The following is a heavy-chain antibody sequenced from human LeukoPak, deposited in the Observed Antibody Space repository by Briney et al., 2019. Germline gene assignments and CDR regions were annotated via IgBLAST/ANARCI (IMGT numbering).Heavy chain of an antibody. J-gene: IGHJ4*02. CDR1: GGPISSYY. Sequence: LETLSLTCTVSGGPISSYYWSWMRQPAGKGLEWIGRISTSGTTNYNPSLKSRVTISVDKSKNQFSLKLIFVTAADTAVYYCARKLWFGESYDYWGQGTLVTVSS. V-gene: IGHV4-4*07. CDR2: ISTSGTT. CDR3: ARKLWFGESYDY. D-gene: IGHD3-10*01.